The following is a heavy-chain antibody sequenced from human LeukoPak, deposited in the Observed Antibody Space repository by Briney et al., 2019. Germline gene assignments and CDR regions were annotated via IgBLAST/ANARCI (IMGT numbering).Heavy chain of an antibody. CDR1: GFTFSNYG. D-gene: IGHD5-18*01. CDR2: IRYDGSNK. V-gene: IGHV3-30*02. Sequence: GGSLRLSCAASGFTFSNYGMHWVRQAPGKGLEWVLFIRYDGSNKYYADSVKGRFTISRDNSKNTLYMQMNSLRAEDTAVYYCAKKRGYSYGDPFDYWGQGTLVTVSS. J-gene: IGHJ4*02. CDR3: AKKRGYSYGDPFDY.